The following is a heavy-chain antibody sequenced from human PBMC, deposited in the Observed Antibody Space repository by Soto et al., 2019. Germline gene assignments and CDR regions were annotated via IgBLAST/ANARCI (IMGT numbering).Heavy chain of an antibody. J-gene: IGHJ4*02. CDR1: AGSASLYF. Sequence: PSETLFLTCAFSAGSASLYFWNWIRQPPGKGLEWIGEIYPSGSTNLNPSLKSRVTISLATSKSQFSLMLSSVTAADTAVFFCVRGQTTPRPDVFDYWGQGTLVTVSS. CDR2: IYPSGST. D-gene: IGHD1-7*01. CDR3: VRGQTTPRPDVFDY. V-gene: IGHV4-34*01.